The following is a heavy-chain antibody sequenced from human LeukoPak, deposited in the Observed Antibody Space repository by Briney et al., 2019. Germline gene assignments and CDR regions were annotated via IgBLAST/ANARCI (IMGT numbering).Heavy chain of an antibody. J-gene: IGHJ4*02. V-gene: IGHV3-23*01. CDR3: ARGPDGYGDY. D-gene: IGHD5-24*01. CDR1: GFTFSSYA. CDR2: ISGSGGST. Sequence: GGSLRLSCAASGFTFSSYAMSWVRQAPGKGLEWVSAISGSGGSTSYADSVKGRFTISRDNAKNTLYLQMNSLRAEDTAVYYCARGPDGYGDYWGQGTLVTVSS.